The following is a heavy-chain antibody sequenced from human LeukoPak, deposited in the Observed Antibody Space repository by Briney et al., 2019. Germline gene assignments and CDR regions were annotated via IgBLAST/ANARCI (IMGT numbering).Heavy chain of an antibody. Sequence: PGGSLRLSCAASGFTVSSSYMSWVRQAPGKGLEWVSVIYRGGNTYYADSVKGRFTISRDNSKNTLYLQMNRLRPEDTAVYYCARGTVTAPDYWGQGTLVTVSS. J-gene: IGHJ4*02. D-gene: IGHD2-21*02. CDR3: ARGTVTAPDY. CDR1: GFTVSSSY. V-gene: IGHV3-53*01. CDR2: IYRGGNT.